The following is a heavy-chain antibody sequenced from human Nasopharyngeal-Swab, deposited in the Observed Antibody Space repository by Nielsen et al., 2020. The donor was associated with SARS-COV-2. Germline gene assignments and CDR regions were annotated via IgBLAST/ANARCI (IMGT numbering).Heavy chain of an antibody. D-gene: IGHD2-8*01. CDR2: IYSSGST. J-gene: IGHJ6*02. Sequence: SETLSLTCTVSGGSIRNSYWSWIRQPPGKGLEWIGHIYSSGSTNSNPSLKSRVTISVDTSRNQFSLKLSSVTAADTAVYYCARHGADCSNGVCQTYYYFAMDVWGQGTTVSVSS. V-gene: IGHV4-59*08. CDR3: ARHGADCSNGVCQTYYYFAMDV. CDR1: GGSIRNSY.